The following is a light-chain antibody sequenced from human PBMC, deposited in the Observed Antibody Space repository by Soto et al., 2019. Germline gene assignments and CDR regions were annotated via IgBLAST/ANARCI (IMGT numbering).Light chain of an antibody. CDR2: DAS. CDR1: QSISSW. V-gene: IGKV1-5*01. J-gene: IGKJ1*01. Sequence: DIQMTQSPSTLSASVGDRVTITCRASQSISSWLAWYQQKPGKAPKLLIYDASSLESGVPSRFSGSGSGAEFTLTISSLQPDDFGSYYCQHYNSYSEAFGQGTKVDI. CDR3: QHYNSYSEA.